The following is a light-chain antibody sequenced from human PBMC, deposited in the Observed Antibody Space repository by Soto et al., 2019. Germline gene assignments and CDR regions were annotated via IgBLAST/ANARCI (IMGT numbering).Light chain of an antibody. Sequence: EIVLTQSPGTLSLSPGERATLSCRASQSVSSTYLAWYQQKPGQAPRLLIYGTSSRATGIPDRFSGSGSGTDFTLTISRLEPEAFAVYYCQQYGSSPPITFGPGTKVEI. CDR2: GTS. CDR3: QQYGSSPPIT. V-gene: IGKV3-20*01. J-gene: IGKJ3*01. CDR1: QSVSSTY.